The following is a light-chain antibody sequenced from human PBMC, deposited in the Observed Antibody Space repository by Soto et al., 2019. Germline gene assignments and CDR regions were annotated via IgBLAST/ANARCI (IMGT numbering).Light chain of an antibody. CDR1: SSNIGAGYD. CDR3: QSYDSSLSGVV. Sequence: QSVLTQPPSASGAPGQRVTISCTGSSSNIGAGYDVHWYQQLPGTAPKLLIYGNSNRPSGVPDRFSGSKSGTSASLAITGRQAEDEADYYCQSYDSSLSGVVFGGGTKLTVL. V-gene: IGLV1-40*01. CDR2: GNS. J-gene: IGLJ2*01.